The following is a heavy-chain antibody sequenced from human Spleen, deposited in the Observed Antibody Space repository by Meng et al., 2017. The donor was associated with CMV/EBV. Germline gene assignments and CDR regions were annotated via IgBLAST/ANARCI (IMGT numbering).Heavy chain of an antibody. J-gene: IGHJ4*02. CDR3: AGPGYSSGWYRDY. D-gene: IGHD6-19*01. CDR1: GGSITSSSSY. V-gene: IGHV4-39*01. CDR2: IYYSGST. Sequence: VSGGSITSSSSYWGWIRQPPGKGLKWIGSIYYSGSTSYNPSLKSRVTISVDTSKNQFSLKLSSVTAADTAVYYCAGPGYSSGWYRDYWGQGTLVTVSS.